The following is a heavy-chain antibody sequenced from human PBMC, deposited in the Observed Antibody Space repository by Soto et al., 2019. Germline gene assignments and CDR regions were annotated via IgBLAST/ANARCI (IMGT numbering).Heavy chain of an antibody. CDR2: IIPIFGTA. V-gene: IGHV1-69*12. J-gene: IGHJ4*02. CDR3: ARGNSIWLTTGYFDY. D-gene: IGHD3-3*02. CDR1: GGTFSSYA. Sequence: QVQLVQSGAEVKKPGSSVKVSCKASGGTFSSYAISWVRQAPGQGLEWMGGIIPIFGTANYAQKFQGRVTIXXDXSXNTAYMELSSLRSEDTAVYYCARGNSIWLTTGYFDYWGQGTLVTVSS.